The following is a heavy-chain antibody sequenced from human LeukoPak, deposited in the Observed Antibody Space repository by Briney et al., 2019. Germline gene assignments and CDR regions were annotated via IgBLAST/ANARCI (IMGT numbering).Heavy chain of an antibody. V-gene: IGHV3-30*02. CDR1: GFTFSSYG. CDR2: IRYDGSNK. Sequence: GGSLRLSCAASGFTFSSYGMHWVRQAPGKGLEWVAFIRYDGSNKYYADSVKGRFTISRDNSKNTLYLQMNSLRAEDTAVCYCAKNWEYIGWFDPRGQGTLVTVSS. J-gene: IGHJ5*02. CDR3: AKNWEYIGWFDP. D-gene: IGHD2/OR15-2a*01.